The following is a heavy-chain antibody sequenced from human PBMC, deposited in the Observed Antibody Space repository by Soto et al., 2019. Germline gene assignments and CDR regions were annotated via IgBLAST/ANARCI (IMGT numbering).Heavy chain of an antibody. J-gene: IGHJ6*03. CDR2: IYPGDSDT. CDR1: GYSFTSYW. Sequence: GESLKISCKGSGYSFTSYWIGWVRQMPGKGLEWMGIIYPGDSDTRYSPSFQGQVTISADKSISTAYLQWSSLKASDTAMYYCARRGYCSGGSCYSKRYYYYYMDVWGKGTTVTXSS. CDR3: ARRGYCSGGSCYSKRYYYYYMDV. D-gene: IGHD2-15*01. V-gene: IGHV5-51*01.